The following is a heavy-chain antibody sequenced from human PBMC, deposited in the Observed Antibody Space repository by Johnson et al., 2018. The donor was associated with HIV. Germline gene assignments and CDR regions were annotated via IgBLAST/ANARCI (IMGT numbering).Heavy chain of an antibody. J-gene: IGHJ3*02. CDR3: ARGSRYTHDNDDVYLLHAFDI. D-gene: IGHD3-16*01. V-gene: IGHV3-30*10. Sequence: VQLVESGGGVVQPERSLRLSCAASGFTFSAYAMHWVRQAPGKGLEWVAATSDDESKTYYTDSMKGRFTISRDSSKNTLYLQVNSLRAEDTAVYYCARGSRYTHDNDDVYLLHAFDIWGQGTMVTVSS. CDR1: GFTFSAYA. CDR2: TSDDESKT.